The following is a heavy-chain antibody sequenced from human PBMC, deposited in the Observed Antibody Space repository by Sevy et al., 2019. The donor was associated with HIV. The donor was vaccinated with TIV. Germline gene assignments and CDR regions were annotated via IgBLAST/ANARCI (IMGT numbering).Heavy chain of an antibody. Sequence: ASVKVSCKASAFAFASFDIHWVRQAPGQGLEWMGWIAAYNGDTNYGQKFRGRVTMTTERSTRIVYMELRSLTSDDTAMYYCTMGRTPYSRSYYFDNWARGSLVTVSS. D-gene: IGHD3-10*01. J-gene: IGHJ4*02. CDR3: TMGRTPYSRSYYFDN. CDR2: IAAYNGDT. V-gene: IGHV1-18*01. CDR1: AFAFASFD.